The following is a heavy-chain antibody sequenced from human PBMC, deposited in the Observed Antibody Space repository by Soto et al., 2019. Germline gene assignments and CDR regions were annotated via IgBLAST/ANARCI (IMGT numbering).Heavy chain of an antibody. CDR3: ARGVAIVVVPATDWFDP. J-gene: IGHJ5*02. CDR2: IWYDGSNK. Sequence: GGSLRLSCAASGFTFSSYGMHWVRQAPGKGLEWVAVIWYDGSNKYYADSVKGRFTISRDNSKNTLYLQMNSLRAEDTAVYYCARGVAIVVVPATDWFDPWGQGTLVTVSS. D-gene: IGHD2-2*01. CDR1: GFTFSSYG. V-gene: IGHV3-33*01.